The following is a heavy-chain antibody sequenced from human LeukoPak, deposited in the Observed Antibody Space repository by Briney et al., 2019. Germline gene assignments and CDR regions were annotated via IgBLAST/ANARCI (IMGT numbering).Heavy chain of an antibody. CDR2: IYTGGKT. CDR3: GTEEVTAGAFDF. V-gene: IGHV3-66*01. CDR1: GFSVSHKF. J-gene: IGHJ3*01. Sequence: PGGSLRLSCAASGFSVSHKFMDWVRQAPGKGLEWVSVIYTGGKTDYADSVKGRFTISRDNSKNTLFLQMNSLRGADTAVYYCGTEEVTAGAFDFWGQGTMVTVSS. D-gene: IGHD2-21*02.